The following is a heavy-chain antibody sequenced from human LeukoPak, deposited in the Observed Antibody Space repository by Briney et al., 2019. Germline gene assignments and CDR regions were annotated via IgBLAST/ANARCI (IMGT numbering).Heavy chain of an antibody. CDR1: GFTLRSYD. D-gene: IGHD5-12*01. Sequence: PGGSLRLSCAASGFTLRSYDMSWVRQAPGKGPEWVAATSCSGGNSYYADSVRGRFTISRDNSQNTLYLQMDSLRAEDTALYYCAKEYSGYDFDYWGQGTLVTVSS. CDR3: AKEYSGYDFDY. V-gene: IGHV3-23*01. J-gene: IGHJ4*02. CDR2: TSCSGGNS.